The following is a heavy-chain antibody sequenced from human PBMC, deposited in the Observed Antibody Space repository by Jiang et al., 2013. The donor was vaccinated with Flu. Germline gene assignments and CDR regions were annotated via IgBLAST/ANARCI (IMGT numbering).Heavy chain of an antibody. J-gene: IGHJ4*02. CDR1: GGSISSYY. CDR2: IYYSGST. CDR3: ARSSGYNLGFDY. D-gene: IGHD5-24*01. V-gene: IGHV4-59*01. Sequence: GPGLVKPSETLSLTCTVSGGSISSYYWSWIRQPPGKGLEWIGYIYYSGSTNYNPSLKSRVTISVDTSKNQFSLKLSSVTAADTAVYYCARSSGYNLGFDYWGQGTLVTVSS.